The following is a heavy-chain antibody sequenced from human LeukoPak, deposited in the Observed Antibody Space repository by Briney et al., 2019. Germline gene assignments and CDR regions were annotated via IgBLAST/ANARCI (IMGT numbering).Heavy chain of an antibody. J-gene: IGHJ4*02. CDR3: AKGGGGIVLMVYGPVDY. Sequence: SGGSLRLSCAASGFSFSDYNMNWVRQAPGKGLEWVSSISSGSTHIYYADSVKGRFTISRDNAKNSLYLQMNSLRAEDTAVYYCAKGGGGIVLMVYGPVDYWGQGTLVTVSS. CDR2: ISSGSTHI. V-gene: IGHV3-21*06. CDR1: GFSFSDYN. D-gene: IGHD2-8*01.